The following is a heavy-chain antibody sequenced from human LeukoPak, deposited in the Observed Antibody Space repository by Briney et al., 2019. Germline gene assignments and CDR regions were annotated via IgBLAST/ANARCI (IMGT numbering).Heavy chain of an antibody. J-gene: IGHJ4*02. CDR2: ISSSSSYI. D-gene: IGHD3-10*01. V-gene: IGHV3-21*04. Sequence: GGSLRLSCAASGFTFSNAWMSWVRQAPGKGLEWVSSISSSSSYIYYADSVKGRFTISRDNSKNTLYLQMNSLRAEDTAVYYCAKGQMVRGVIITSRFDYWGQGTLVTVSS. CDR3: AKGQMVRGVIITSRFDY. CDR1: GFTFSNAW.